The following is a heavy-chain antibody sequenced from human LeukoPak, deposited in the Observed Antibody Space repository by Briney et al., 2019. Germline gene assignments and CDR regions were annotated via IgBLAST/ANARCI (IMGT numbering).Heavy chain of an antibody. D-gene: IGHD2-15*01. CDR1: GGSISTFY. CDR2: IYYSGST. Sequence: SETLSLTCTVSGGSISTFYWSWLRQPPGKGLEWIGYIYYSGSTNHNPSLKSRVTMALDTSGNQVSLKLTSVTAADTAVYYCARAPSGCGGTCPSDHWGPGTLVTVSS. CDR3: ARAPSGCGGTCPSDH. V-gene: IGHV4-59*12. J-gene: IGHJ4*02.